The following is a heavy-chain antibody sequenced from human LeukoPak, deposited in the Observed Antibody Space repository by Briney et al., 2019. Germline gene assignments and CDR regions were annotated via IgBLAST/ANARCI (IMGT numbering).Heavy chain of an antibody. Sequence: GGSLRLSXAASGFTFDDYAMHWVWQAPGKGLEWVSGISWNSGSIGYADSVKGRFTISRDNSKNTLYLQMNSLKTEDTALYYCAKLYTSGWIDYWGQGTLVTVSS. J-gene: IGHJ4*02. CDR1: GFTFDDYA. CDR3: AKLYTSGWIDY. D-gene: IGHD6-19*01. CDR2: ISWNSGSI. V-gene: IGHV3-9*01.